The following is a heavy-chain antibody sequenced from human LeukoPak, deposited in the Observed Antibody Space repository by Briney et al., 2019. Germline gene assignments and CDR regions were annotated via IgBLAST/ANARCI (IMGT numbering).Heavy chain of an antibody. CDR1: GFTFGNYA. J-gene: IGHJ4*02. CDR3: VRETWGSYY. CDR2: IYTDGGAT. Sequence: GGSLRLSCAASGFTFGNYAMGWVRQAPGKAMEWVSVIYTDGGATDYADYVKGRFTISRDNAKNTLYLQMNSLSAEDTAIYYCVRETWGSYYWGQGTLVTVSS. D-gene: IGHD3-16*01. V-gene: IGHV3-23*03.